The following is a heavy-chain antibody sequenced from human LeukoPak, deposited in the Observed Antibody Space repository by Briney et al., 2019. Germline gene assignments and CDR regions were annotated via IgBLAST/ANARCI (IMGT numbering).Heavy chain of an antibody. CDR3: AKGDYGDFFDY. D-gene: IGHD4-17*01. Sequence: SGGSLRLSCAASGFTFSGFAMSWVRQAPGKGLEWVSGITGSGGSTSYADSVKGRFTISRDNSKNTLYLQMNSLGAEDTAVYYCAKGDYGDFFDYWGQGTLVTVSS. V-gene: IGHV3-23*01. CDR2: ITGSGGST. CDR1: GFTFSGFA. J-gene: IGHJ4*02.